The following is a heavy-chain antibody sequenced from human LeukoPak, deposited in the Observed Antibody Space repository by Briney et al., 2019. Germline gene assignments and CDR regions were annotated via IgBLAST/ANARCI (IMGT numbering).Heavy chain of an antibody. J-gene: IGHJ4*02. CDR3: ARDSRGYSSSSLDY. D-gene: IGHD6-6*01. V-gene: IGHV3-23*01. CDR2: ISGSGGNT. Sequence: GGSLRLSCAASGFTFSSYAMSWVRQPPGKGLEWVSVISGSGGNTYYADSVKGRFTISRDNSKNTLYLQMNSLRAEDTAVYYCARDSRGYSSSSLDYWGQGTLVTVSS. CDR1: GFTFSSYA.